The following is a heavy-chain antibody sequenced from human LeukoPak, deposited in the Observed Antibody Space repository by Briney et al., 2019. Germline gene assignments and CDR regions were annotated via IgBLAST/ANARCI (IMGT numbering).Heavy chain of an antibody. CDR3: ARSEVLVTGRGDI. V-gene: IGHV4-39*01. Sequence: PSETLSLTCTVSGGSISSSSYYWGWIRQPPGKGLEWLGSIYYSGSTYYNPSLKSRVTISVDTSKDQFSLKLSSVTAADTAVYYCARSEVLVTGRGDIWGQGTMVTVSS. J-gene: IGHJ3*02. CDR2: IYYSGST. CDR1: GGSISSSSYY. D-gene: IGHD2-21*02.